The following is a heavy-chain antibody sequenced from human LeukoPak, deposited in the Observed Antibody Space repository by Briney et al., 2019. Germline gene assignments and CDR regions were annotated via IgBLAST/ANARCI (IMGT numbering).Heavy chain of an antibody. CDR1: GFTFSNYG. D-gene: IGHD6-19*01. Sequence: GRSLRLSCAASGFTFSNYGMHWVRQAPGKGLEWVAVIWYDGSNKYYADPVKGRFTISRDNSKNTLYLQMNSLRAEDTAVYYCARGIAVAGDAFDIWGQGTMVTVSS. CDR3: ARGIAVAGDAFDI. V-gene: IGHV3-33*01. J-gene: IGHJ3*02. CDR2: IWYDGSNK.